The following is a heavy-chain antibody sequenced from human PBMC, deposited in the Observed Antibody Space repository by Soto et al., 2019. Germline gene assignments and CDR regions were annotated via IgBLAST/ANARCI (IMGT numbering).Heavy chain of an antibody. CDR1: GFTFSDYY. D-gene: IGHD6-6*01. Sequence: PGGSLRLSCASSGFTFSDYYMSWIGQAQGKGLEWVSYISSSGSTIYYADSVKGRFTISRDNAKNSLYLQMNSLRAEDTAVYYCARDSSSSPFDAFDIWGQGTMVTVSS. CDR3: ARDSSSSPFDAFDI. J-gene: IGHJ3*02. CDR2: ISSSGSTI. V-gene: IGHV3-11*01.